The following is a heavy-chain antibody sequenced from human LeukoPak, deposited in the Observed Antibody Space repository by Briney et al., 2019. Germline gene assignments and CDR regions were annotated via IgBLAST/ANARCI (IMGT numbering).Heavy chain of an antibody. CDR2: IHVSGTT. CDR1: AVSISTYY. CDR3: ARDSSGWNDALDV. J-gene: IGHJ3*01. V-gene: IGHV4-59*01. D-gene: IGHD6-19*01. Sequence: PSETLSLTCAVSAVSISTYYYSWIRQPPGKGLEWIAYIHVSGTTNYNPSLRSRVTLSVDTSKKQVSLNMRSVTAADTAVYYCARDSSGWNDALDVWGQGTMVTVSS.